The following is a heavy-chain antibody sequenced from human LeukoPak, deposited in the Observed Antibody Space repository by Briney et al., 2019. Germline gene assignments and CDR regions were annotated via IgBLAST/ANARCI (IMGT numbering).Heavy chain of an antibody. D-gene: IGHD6-13*01. J-gene: IGHJ1*01. CDR2: INPNSGGP. Sequence: ASVKVSCTASGYTFTSYYMHWVRQAPGQGLEWMGWINPNSGGPNYAQDFQGRFIITRDTSISTAYMQLSSLRADDTAVYYCARVGVAADGDYWGQGTLVTVSS. V-gene: IGHV1-2*02. CDR1: GYTFTSYY. CDR3: ARVGVAADGDY.